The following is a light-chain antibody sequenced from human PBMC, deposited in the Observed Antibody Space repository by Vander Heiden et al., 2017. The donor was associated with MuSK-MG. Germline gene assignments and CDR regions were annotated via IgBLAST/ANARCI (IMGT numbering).Light chain of an antibody. CDR2: DAS. V-gene: IGKV3-11*01. CDR3: QQHSNWPQFT. J-gene: IGKJ2*01. CDR1: QSVSSY. Sequence: EIVLKQSPATLSLSPGERATLSCRASQSVSSYLAGYQQKPGQAPRLLIYDASNRATGIPARFSGSGYGTDFTRTISSREPEDFAVYYCQQHSNWPQFTFGQGTKLEIK.